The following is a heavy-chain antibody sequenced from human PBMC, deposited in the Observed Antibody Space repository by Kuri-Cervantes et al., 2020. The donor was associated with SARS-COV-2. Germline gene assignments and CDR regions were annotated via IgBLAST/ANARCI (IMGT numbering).Heavy chain of an antibody. D-gene: IGHD1-26*01. Sequence: GESLKISCAASGFTFSSYSMTWVRQAPGKGLEWVSLMYDNGETYYADSVKGRFTISRDNSKNTLSLQMNSLRVEDTAVYYCAREGLVGAISFDSWGHGTLVTVSS. CDR3: AREGLVGAISFDS. CDR1: GFTFSSYS. CDR2: MYDNGET. V-gene: IGHV3-66*01. J-gene: IGHJ4*01.